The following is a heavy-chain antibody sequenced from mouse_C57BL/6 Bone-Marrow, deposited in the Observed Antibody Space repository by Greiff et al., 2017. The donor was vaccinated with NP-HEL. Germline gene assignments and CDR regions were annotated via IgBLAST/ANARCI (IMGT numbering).Heavy chain of an antibody. J-gene: IGHJ3*01. CDR2: IYPGSGST. CDR1: GYTFTSYW. D-gene: IGHD1-1*01. Sequence: QVQLQQSGAELVKPGASVKMSCKASGYTFTSYWITWVKQRPGQGLEWIGDIYPGSGSTNYNEKFKSKATLTVDTSSSTAYMQLSSLTSEDSAVYYCAREGTYYYGSSPWFAYWGQGTLVTVSA. V-gene: IGHV1-55*01. CDR3: AREGTYYYGSSPWFAY.